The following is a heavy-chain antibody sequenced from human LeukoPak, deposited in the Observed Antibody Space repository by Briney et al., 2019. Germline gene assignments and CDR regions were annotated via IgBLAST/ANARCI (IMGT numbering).Heavy chain of an antibody. CDR1: GGSISSYY. J-gene: IGHJ5*02. V-gene: IGHV4-59*01. Sequence: PSETLSLTCTVSGGSISSYYWSWIRQPPGKGLEWIGYIYYSGSTNYNPSLKSRVTISVDTSKNQFSLKLSSVTAADTAVYYCARDNLIFGVNNWFAPWGQGTLVTVSS. D-gene: IGHD3-3*02. CDR2: IYYSGST. CDR3: ARDNLIFGVNNWFAP.